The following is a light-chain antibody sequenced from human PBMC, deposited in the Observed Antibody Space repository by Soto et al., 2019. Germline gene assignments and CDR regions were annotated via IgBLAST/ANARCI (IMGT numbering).Light chain of an antibody. CDR1: QSVSTSY. V-gene: IGKV3-20*01. Sequence: EIVLTQSPGTLSLSPGERATLSCRASQSVSTSYLAWYQQKPGQAPRLLIYGASSRATGIPDRFSGSGSGADXXXTISRLEPEDFAVYYCQQYGSVPLTFGGGTKVEIK. J-gene: IGKJ4*01. CDR3: QQYGSVPLT. CDR2: GAS.